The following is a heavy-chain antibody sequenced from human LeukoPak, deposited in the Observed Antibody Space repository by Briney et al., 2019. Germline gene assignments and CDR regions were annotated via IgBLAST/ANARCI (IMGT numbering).Heavy chain of an antibody. D-gene: IGHD3-22*01. V-gene: IGHV3-30*18. CDR1: GFTFSSYG. Sequence: GGSLRLSCAASGFTFSSYGMHWVRQAPGKGLEWVAVISYDGSNKYYADSVKGRFTISRDNSKNTLYLQMNSLRAEDTAVYYCAKDFLDSSGYWSYFYYYYGMDVWGQGTTVTVSS. CDR2: ISYDGSNK. J-gene: IGHJ6*02. CDR3: AKDFLDSSGYWSYFYYYYGMDV.